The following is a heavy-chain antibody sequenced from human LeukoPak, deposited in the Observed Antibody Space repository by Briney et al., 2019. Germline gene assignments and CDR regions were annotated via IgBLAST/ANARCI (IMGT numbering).Heavy chain of an antibody. CDR1: GITFRSYV. D-gene: IGHD1-1*01. CDR3: AKAQDNNSYGFDY. V-gene: IGHV3-23*01. J-gene: IGHJ4*02. Sequence: GGSLRLSCAASGITFRSYVMSWVRQAPGKGLEWVSGISGSVTSIYYADSVKGRFTISRDNSKSTLSLQMNSLRPEDAAVYYFAKAQDNNSYGFDYWGQGTLVTVSS. CDR2: ISGSVTSI.